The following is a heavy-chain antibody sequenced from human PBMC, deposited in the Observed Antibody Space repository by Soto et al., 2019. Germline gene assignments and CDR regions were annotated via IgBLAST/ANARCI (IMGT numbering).Heavy chain of an antibody. D-gene: IGHD4-17*01. V-gene: IGHV3-23*01. CDR3: AKRADSTAGSSSYYMDV. Sequence: GGFLRLSCAASGFTFSNYAMSWVRQAPGKGLEWVSAVSGSGASTYYADTVKGRFTISRDNSKDTMYLKMNSLRVEDTAVYFCAKRADSTAGSSSYYMDVWGKGTTVTVSS. CDR2: VSGSGAST. J-gene: IGHJ6*03. CDR1: GFTFSNYA.